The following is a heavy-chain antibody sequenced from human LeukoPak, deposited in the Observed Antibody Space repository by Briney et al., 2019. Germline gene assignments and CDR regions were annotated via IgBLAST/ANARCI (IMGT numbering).Heavy chain of an antibody. CDR3: ARGQMAGMAARRDFDY. CDR1: GYTFTSYD. CDR2: MNPNSGNT. J-gene: IGHJ4*02. Sequence: ASAKVSCKASGYTFTSYDINWVRQAPGQGLEWMGWMNPNSGNTVYAQKFQGRVTMTRNTSISTAYMELSSLRSEDTAVYYCARGQMAGMAARRDFDYWGQGTLVTVSS. V-gene: IGHV1-8*01. D-gene: IGHD6-6*01.